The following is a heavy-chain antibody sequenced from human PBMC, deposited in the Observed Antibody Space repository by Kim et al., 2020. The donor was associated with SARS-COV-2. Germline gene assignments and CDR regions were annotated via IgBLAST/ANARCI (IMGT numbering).Heavy chain of an antibody. CDR1: GFTFSDYY. J-gene: IGHJ5*02. CDR2: ISSSGSTI. Sequence: GGSLRLSCAASGFTFSDYYMSWIRQAPGKGLEWVSYISSSGSTINYADSVKGRFTISRDNAKNSLYLQMNSLRAEDTAVYYCATIYNRHTSSWLGYNHWGQGNLVTVSS. V-gene: IGHV3-11*01. CDR3: ATIYNRHTSSWLGYNH. D-gene: IGHD6-13*01.